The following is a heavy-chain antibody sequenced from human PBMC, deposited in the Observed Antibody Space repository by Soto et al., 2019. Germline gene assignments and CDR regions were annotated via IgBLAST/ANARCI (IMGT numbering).Heavy chain of an antibody. D-gene: IGHD1-26*01. CDR1: GGSISSGGYY. CDR3: SREPRKWYGMDG. CDR2: IFHAGST. J-gene: IGHJ6*02. V-gene: IGHV4-30-4*01. Sequence: SETLSLTRTVSGGSISSGGYYWRWIRQSPGTGLEWIGYIFHAGSTNYNPSLRSVRVISVDRAKDEFALNLSSVTGADAPVYYCSREPRKWYGMDGWGQGTTVT.